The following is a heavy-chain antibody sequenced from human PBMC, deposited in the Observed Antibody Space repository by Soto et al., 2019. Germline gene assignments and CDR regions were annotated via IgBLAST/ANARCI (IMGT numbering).Heavy chain of an antibody. CDR1: GGSISSYY. CDR2: IYNSGGT. D-gene: IGHD3-10*01. Sequence: QVQLQESGPGLVKPSETLSLTCTVSGGSISSYYWTWIRQPPGKGLEWIGFIYNSGGTHYNPSLRSRVTISVDTSKNQFSLKLRSVTAADTAVYYCASMGYHYGSGSYPLDYWGQGTLVTVSS. V-gene: IGHV4-59*08. CDR3: ASMGYHYGSGSYPLDY. J-gene: IGHJ4*02.